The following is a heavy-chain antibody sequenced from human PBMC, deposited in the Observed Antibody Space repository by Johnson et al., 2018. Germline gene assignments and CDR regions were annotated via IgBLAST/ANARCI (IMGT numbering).Heavy chain of an antibody. Sequence: EVQLVETGAEVKKPGESLKISCKGSGYIFTAYWIVWVRQMPGKGLEWMGSIYPSDSETRYSPSFQGQVTISVDKSISTAYLQWTSLKASDTAMYYCVRCPYNSNWNSPQWRYYGMDVWGQGTTVTVSS. CDR2: IYPSDSET. J-gene: IGHJ6*02. V-gene: IGHV5-51*01. CDR3: VRCPYNSNWNSPQWRYYGMDV. D-gene: IGHD6-13*01. CDR1: GYIFTAYW.